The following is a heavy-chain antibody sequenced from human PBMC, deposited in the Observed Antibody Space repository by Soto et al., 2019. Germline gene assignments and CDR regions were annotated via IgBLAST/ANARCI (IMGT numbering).Heavy chain of an antibody. J-gene: IGHJ4*02. D-gene: IGHD5-18*01. CDR3: AKGGYTFAYE. Sequence: PGESLKISCAASGFSFSTSSMAWVRQPPGKGLEWVSAISPSASDTLYADSVKGWFTISRDNSQNTLFLQMTCLRADDTAVYYCAKGGYTFAYEWGQGALVTVS. CDR2: ISPSASDT. V-gene: IGHV3-23*01. CDR1: GFSFSTSS.